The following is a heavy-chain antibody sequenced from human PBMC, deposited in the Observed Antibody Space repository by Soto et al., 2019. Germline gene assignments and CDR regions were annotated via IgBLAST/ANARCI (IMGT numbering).Heavy chain of an antibody. V-gene: IGHV4-39*01. CDR3: ARHRITRGSSWYGNWFDP. Sequence: PSETLSLTCTVSGGSISSSSYYWGWIRQPPGKGLEWIGSIYYSGSTYYNPSLKSRVTISVDTSKNQFSLKLSSVTAADTAVYYCARHRITRGSSWYGNWFDPWGQGTLVTAPQ. CDR1: GGSISSSSYY. J-gene: IGHJ5*02. CDR2: IYYSGST. D-gene: IGHD6-13*01.